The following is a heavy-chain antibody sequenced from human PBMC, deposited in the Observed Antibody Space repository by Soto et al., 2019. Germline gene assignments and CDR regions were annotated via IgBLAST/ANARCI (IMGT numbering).Heavy chain of an antibody. D-gene: IGHD3-10*01. CDR1: GGSFSGYY. CDR3: ARVLLWFGEVHAFDI. V-gene: IGHV4-34*01. CDR2: INHSGST. Sequence: SETQSLTCAVYGGSFSGYYWSWIRQPPGKGLEWIGEINHSGSTNYNPSLKSRVTISVDTSKSQFSLKLSSVTAADTAVYYCARVLLWFGEVHAFDIWGQGTMVTVSS. J-gene: IGHJ3*02.